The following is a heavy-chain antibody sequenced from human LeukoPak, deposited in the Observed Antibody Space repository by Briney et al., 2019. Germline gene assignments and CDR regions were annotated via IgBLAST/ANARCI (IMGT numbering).Heavy chain of an antibody. D-gene: IGHD2-21*01. CDR3: AREDGYCGGVNGYYYFAS. CDR2: IKKTGSET. CDR1: GFTFSHFW. V-gene: IGHV3-7*01. J-gene: IGHJ4*02. Sequence: GGSLRLSCAASGFTFSHFWMSWVRQAPGKGLEWVAYIKKTGSETYYVDSVKGRFTITRDNTRSSLFLQMYSLRAEDTAVYFCAREDGYCGGVNGYYYFASWGKGTWSPSPQ.